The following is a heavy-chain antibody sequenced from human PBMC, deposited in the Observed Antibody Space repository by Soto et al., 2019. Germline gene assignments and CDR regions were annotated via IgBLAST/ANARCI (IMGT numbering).Heavy chain of an antibody. CDR1: GFTFSSYG. CDR2: ISYDGSNK. D-gene: IGHD6-13*01. CDR3: AKELRRYSSSWYFDY. V-gene: IGHV3-30*18. J-gene: IGHJ4*02. Sequence: GGSLRLSCAASGFTFSSYGMHWVRQAPGKGLEWVAVISYDGSNKYYADSVKGRFTISRDNSKNTLYLQMNSLRAEDTAVYYCAKELRRYSSSWYFDYWGQGTLVTVSS.